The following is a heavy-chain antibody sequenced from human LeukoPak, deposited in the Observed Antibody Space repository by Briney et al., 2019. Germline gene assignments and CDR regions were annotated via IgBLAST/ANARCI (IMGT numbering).Heavy chain of an antibody. D-gene: IGHD6-19*01. CDR1: GFTFSNYE. CDR3: ARDSSGWYYFDY. CDR2: ISSSSGSTI. Sequence: PGGSLRLSCAASGFTFSNYEMNWVRQAPGKGLEWVSYISSSSGSTIYYADSVKGRFTISRDSAKNSLYLQMNSLRAEDTAVYYCARDSSGWYYFDYWGQGTLVTVSS. J-gene: IGHJ4*02. V-gene: IGHV3-48*03.